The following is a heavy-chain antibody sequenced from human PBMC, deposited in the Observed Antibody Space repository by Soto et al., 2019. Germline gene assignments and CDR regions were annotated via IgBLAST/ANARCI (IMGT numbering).Heavy chain of an antibody. CDR3: TRVVGDYHFDY. D-gene: IGHD4-17*01. CDR2: ISAYHGGT. J-gene: IGHJ4*02. V-gene: IGHV1-18*01. CDR1: GYSFSDYG. Sequence: GASVKVSCKASGYSFSDYGITWVRQAPGQGLEWMGWISAYHGGTNYAPKVQGRVTMTTDTSTSTAYMELRSLRSDDTAVYYCTRVVGDYHFDYWGQGTLVTVSS.